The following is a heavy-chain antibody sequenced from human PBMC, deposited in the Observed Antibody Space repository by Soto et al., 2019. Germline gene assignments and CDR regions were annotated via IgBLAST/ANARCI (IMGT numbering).Heavy chain of an antibody. CDR3: ASGDGDFDY. CDR2: IIPIFGTA. J-gene: IGHJ4*02. CDR1: GGTFSSYA. V-gene: IGHV1-69*13. Sequence: VNVSCQASGGTFSSYAISWVRQAPGQGLEWMGGIIPIFGTANYAQKFQGRVTITADKSTSTAYMELSSLRSEDTAVYYCASGDGDFDYWGQGTLVTVSS. D-gene: IGHD7-27*01.